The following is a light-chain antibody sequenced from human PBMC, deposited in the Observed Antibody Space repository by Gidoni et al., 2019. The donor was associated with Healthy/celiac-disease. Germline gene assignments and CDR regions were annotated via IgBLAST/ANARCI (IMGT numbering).Light chain of an antibody. CDR1: SSNIGAGYD. J-gene: IGLJ3*02. V-gene: IGLV1-40*01. Sequence: QSVLTQPPSVSGAPGQRVTISCTGSSSNIGAGYDVHWYQQLPETAPKLLIYGNSNRPSGVPDRFSGSKSSTSASLAITGLQAEDEADYYCQSYDSSLSGWVFGGGTKLTVL. CDR2: GNS. CDR3: QSYDSSLSGWV.